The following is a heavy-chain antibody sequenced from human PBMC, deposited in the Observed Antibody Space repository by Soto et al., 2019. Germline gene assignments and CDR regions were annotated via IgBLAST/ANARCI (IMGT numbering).Heavy chain of an antibody. CDR1: EGSRSGYY. V-gene: IGHV4-34*01. CDR2: INHSGST. CDR3: ARAFARKNCSGGSCYSRGVRALAI. J-gene: IGHJ3*02. D-gene: IGHD2-15*01. Sequence: CGVEEGSRSGYYWRRISQQTGKGLEWIGEINHSGSTNYNPSLKSRVTISVDTSKNQFSLKLSSVTAADTAVYYCARAFARKNCSGGSCYSRGVRALAIWGQGTMVTVSS.